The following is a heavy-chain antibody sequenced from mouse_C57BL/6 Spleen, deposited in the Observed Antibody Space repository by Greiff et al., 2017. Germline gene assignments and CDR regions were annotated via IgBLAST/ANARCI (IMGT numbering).Heavy chain of an antibody. D-gene: IGHD2-12*01. CDR2: INPSNGGT. J-gene: IGHJ4*01. CDR3: AREEGPYDGGDYYAMDY. V-gene: IGHV1-53*01. CDR1: GYTFTSYW. Sequence: VQLQQSGTELVKPGASVKLSCKASGYTFTSYWMHWVKQRPGQGLEWIGNINPSNGGTNYNEKFKSKATLTVDKSSSTAYMQLSSLTSEDSAVYYCAREEGPYDGGDYYAMDYWGQGTSVTVSS.